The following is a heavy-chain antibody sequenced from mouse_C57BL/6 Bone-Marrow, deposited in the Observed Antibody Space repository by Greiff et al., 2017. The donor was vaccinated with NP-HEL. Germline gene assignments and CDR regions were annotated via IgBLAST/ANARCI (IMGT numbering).Heavy chain of an antibody. J-gene: IGHJ2*01. CDR2: IDPSDSYT. CDR1: GYTFTSYW. D-gene: IGHD1-1*01. CDR3: ARGGITAEVADFDY. V-gene: IGHV1-69*01. Sequence: QVQLQQPGAELVMPGASVKLSCKASGYTFTSYWMHWVKQRPGQGLEWIGEIDPSDSYTNYNQKFKGKATLTVDKSSSTAYMQLSSLTSEDSAVYDFARGGITAEVADFDYWGQGTTLTVSS.